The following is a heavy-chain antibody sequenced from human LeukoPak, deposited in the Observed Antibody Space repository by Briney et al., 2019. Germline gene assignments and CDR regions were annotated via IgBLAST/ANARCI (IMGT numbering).Heavy chain of an antibody. CDR1: GDSISSSTYY. Sequence: SSETLSLTCIVSGDSISSSTYYWGWIRQPPGKGLEWIGYIYYSGSTNYNPSLKSRVTISVDTSKNQFSLKLSSVTAADTAVYYCARDGTPYGDYFDYWGQGTLVTVSS. CDR3: ARDGTPYGDYFDY. V-gene: IGHV4-61*01. D-gene: IGHD4-17*01. CDR2: IYYSGST. J-gene: IGHJ4*02.